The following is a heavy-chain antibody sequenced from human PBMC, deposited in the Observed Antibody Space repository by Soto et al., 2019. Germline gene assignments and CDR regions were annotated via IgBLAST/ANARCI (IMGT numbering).Heavy chain of an antibody. Sequence: DVQLVESGGGLVQPGRSLRLSCAASGFTFDDYAMHWVRQAPGKGLEWVSGISWNSGSIGYADSVKGRFTISRDNAKNSLYLQMNSLRAEDTALYYCAKGDSDEDSRHFDYWGQGTLVTVSS. J-gene: IGHJ4*02. CDR1: GFTFDDYA. CDR2: ISWNSGSI. V-gene: IGHV3-9*01. CDR3: AKGDSDEDSRHFDY.